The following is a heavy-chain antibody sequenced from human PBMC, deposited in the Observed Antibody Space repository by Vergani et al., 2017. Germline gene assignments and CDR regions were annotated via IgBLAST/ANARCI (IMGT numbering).Heavy chain of an antibody. CDR1: GFTSSYYG. V-gene: IGHV3-30*03. J-gene: IGHJ4*02. CDR3: ARDRRVGATLDFDY. CDR2: ISYDGTQK. D-gene: IGHD1-26*01. Sequence: QVHLVESGGGVVQPGRSLRLSCVVSGFTSSYYGMHWVRQAPGKGLEWVAVISYDGTQKYYADSVKGRFTISRDNAKNSLYLQMNSLRAEDTAVYYCARDRRVGATLDFDYWGQGTLVTVSS.